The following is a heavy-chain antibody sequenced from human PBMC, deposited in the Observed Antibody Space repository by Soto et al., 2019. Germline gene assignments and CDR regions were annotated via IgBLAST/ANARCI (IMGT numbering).Heavy chain of an antibody. J-gene: IGHJ4*02. D-gene: IGHD6-19*01. CDR2: IKSKVDGGTT. Sequence: GGSLRLSCVVSDFSFNDVWMDWVRQAPGKGLEWVGRIKSKVDGGTTDYAAPVMGRFAISRDDSKSTLYVQMNSLRAEDTAVYYCAKDLTYSGGWYYFDYWGQGTLVTVSS. V-gene: IGHV3-15*07. CDR1: DFSFNDVW. CDR3: AKDLTYSGGWYYFDY.